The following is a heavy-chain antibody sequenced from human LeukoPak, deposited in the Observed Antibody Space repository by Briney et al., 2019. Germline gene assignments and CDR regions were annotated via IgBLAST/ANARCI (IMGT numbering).Heavy chain of an antibody. CDR1: GFTVSSNY. J-gene: IGHJ4*02. Sequence: GGSLRLSCAASGFTVSSNYMSWVRQAPGKGLEWVSVIYSGGSTYYADSVKGRFTISRDNSKNTLYLQMNSLRAEDTAVYYCAKGLRIAVAGTSVYWGQGTLVTVSS. V-gene: IGHV3-66*01. CDR2: IYSGGST. D-gene: IGHD6-19*01. CDR3: AKGLRIAVAGTSVY.